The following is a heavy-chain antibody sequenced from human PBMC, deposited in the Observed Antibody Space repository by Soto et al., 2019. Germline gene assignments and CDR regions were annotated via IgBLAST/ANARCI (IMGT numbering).Heavy chain of an antibody. CDR3: ARGVSGYIYGMDF. Sequence: GGSLRLSCSASGFTFSIYAMHWVRQAPGKGLEWVSYFSFRSSYTNFADSVKGRFTISRDNAKNSLYLQMNSLRAEDTAVFYCARGVSGYIYGMDFWAQGTTVTVSS. V-gene: IGHV3-21*05. CDR2: FSFRSSYT. CDR1: GFTFSIYA. D-gene: IGHD5-12*01. J-gene: IGHJ6*02.